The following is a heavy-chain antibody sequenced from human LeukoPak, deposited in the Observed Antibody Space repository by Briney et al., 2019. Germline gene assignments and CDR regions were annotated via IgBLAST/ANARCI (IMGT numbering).Heavy chain of an antibody. D-gene: IGHD6-19*01. CDR1: GFTFSSYS. Sequence: GGSLRLSCAASGFTFSSYSMNWVRQAPGKGLEWVSSISSSSSYIYYADSVKGRFTISRDNAKNSLYLQMNSLRAEDTAVYYCARGIRTSYSSGQYYFDYWGQGTLVTVSS. CDR3: ARGIRTSYSSGQYYFDY. CDR2: ISSSSSYI. V-gene: IGHV3-21*01. J-gene: IGHJ4*02.